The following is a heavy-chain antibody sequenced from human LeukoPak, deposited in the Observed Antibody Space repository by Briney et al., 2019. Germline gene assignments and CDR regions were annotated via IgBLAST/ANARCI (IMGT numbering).Heavy chain of an antibody. Sequence: SETLSLTCAVYGGSFSGYYWSWIRQPPGKGLEWIGYIYYSGSTNYNPSLESRVTISVGTSKNQFSLKLSSVTAADTAVYYCAREITMVRGGRHWFDPWGQGTLVTVSS. CDR2: IYYSGST. CDR3: AREITMVRGGRHWFDP. J-gene: IGHJ5*02. V-gene: IGHV4-59*01. CDR1: GGSFSGYY. D-gene: IGHD3-10*01.